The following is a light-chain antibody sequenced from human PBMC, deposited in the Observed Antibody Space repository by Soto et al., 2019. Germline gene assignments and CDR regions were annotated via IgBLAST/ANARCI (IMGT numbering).Light chain of an antibody. CDR1: QSIGSSY. J-gene: IGKJ1*01. Sequence: ENVLTQSPGTLSLSPGERATLSCRASQSIGSSYLAWYQQKPRHAPRLIIYGTSSRATGIPDRFSGSGSGTYFTLTISRLEPEDVAVYYCQHFGSSWLTFGQGTKVEIK. CDR3: QHFGSSWLT. V-gene: IGKV3-20*01. CDR2: GTS.